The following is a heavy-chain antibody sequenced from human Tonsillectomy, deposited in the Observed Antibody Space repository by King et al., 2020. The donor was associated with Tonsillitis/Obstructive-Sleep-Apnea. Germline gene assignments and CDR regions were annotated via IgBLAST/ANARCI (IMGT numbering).Heavy chain of an antibody. CDR1: GGSFRGYY. J-gene: IGHJ3*02. CDR2: INDSGST. D-gene: IGHD3-22*01. CDR3: ARESTGYYYDNTDRAFDI. V-gene: IGHV4-34*01. Sequence: VQLPQWGAGLLKPSETLSLTCAVYGGSFRGYYWSWIRQPPGKGLEWIGEINDSGSTNYNPSLTSRVTTSLDTSKIQFSLKLRSVTAADTAVYFCARESTGYYYDNTDRAFDIWGQGTMVTVSS.